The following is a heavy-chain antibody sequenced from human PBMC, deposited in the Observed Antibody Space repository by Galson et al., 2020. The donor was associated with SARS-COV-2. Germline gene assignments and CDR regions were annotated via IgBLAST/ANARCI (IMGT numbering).Heavy chain of an antibody. Sequence: TGGSLRLSCAASGFTFSSYGMHWVRQAPGKGLEWVAVISYDGSNKYYADSVKGRFTISRDNSKNTLYLQMNSLRAEDTAVYYCAKESPFRLRLGELIGYFDYWGQGTLVTVSS. J-gene: IGHJ4*02. V-gene: IGHV3-30*18. CDR3: AKESPFRLRLGELIGYFDY. CDR2: ISYDGSNK. D-gene: IGHD3-16*01. CDR1: GFTFSSYG.